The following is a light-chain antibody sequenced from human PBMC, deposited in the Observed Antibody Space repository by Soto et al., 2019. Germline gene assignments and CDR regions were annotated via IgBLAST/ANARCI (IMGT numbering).Light chain of an antibody. CDR2: AAF. J-gene: IGKJ1*01. CDR1: QSIGTS. CDR3: PHSTPWT. V-gene: IGKV1-39*01. Sequence: DIQMTQSPSSLSASVGDRVTITCRASQSIGTSLHWYQQKPGKAPKLLIYAAFSWQSGVTSRFSGSGSETDFTLTIIRLQPYAFSSCPWPHSTPWTFGQGTKVDIK.